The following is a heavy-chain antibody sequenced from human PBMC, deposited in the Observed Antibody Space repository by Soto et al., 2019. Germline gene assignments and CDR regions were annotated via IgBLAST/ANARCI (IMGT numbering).Heavy chain of an antibody. D-gene: IGHD2-15*01. CDR3: AKRIDCSGGSCETYYYYYYMDV. CDR1: GFTFSSYA. J-gene: IGHJ6*03. V-gene: IGHV3-23*01. CDR2: ISGSGGST. Sequence: TGGSLRLSCAASGFTFSSYAMSWVRQAPGKGLEWVSAISGSGGSTYYADSVKGRFTISRDNSKNTLYLQMNSLRAEDTAVYYCAKRIDCSGGSCETYYYYYYMDVWGKGTTVTVS.